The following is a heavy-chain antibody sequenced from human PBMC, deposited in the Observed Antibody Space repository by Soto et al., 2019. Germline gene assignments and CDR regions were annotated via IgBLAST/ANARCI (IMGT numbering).Heavy chain of an antibody. V-gene: IGHV4-59*08. J-gene: IGHJ4*02. CDR3: ARRYGGNLDY. CDR2: IYYSGST. Sequence: QVQLQESGPGLVKPSETLSLTCTVSGGSISSYYWSWIRQPPGKGLEWIGYIYYSGSTNYNPSLKSRVTISVDTSRNQFSLKLSSGTAAATAVYYCARRYGGNLDYWGQGTLVTVSS. D-gene: IGHD1-26*01. CDR1: GGSISSYY.